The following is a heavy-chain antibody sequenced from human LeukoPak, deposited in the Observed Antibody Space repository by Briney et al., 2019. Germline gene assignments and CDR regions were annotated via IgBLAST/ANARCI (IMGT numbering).Heavy chain of an antibody. Sequence: KVSCKASGYTFTSYWIGWVRQMPGKGLEWVGIIYPGDSDTRYSPSFQGQVTISADKSISTAYLQWSSLKASDTAMYYCARHIRAPLGGSYYGDYWGQGTLVTVSS. CDR1: GYTFTSYW. J-gene: IGHJ4*02. CDR2: IYPGDSDT. V-gene: IGHV5-51*01. D-gene: IGHD1-26*01. CDR3: ARHIRAPLGGSYYGDY.